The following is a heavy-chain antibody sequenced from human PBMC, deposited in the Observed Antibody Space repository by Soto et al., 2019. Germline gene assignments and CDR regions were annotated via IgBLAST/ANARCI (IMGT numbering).Heavy chain of an antibody. CDR1: GYTFTGYY. CDR2: INPNSGGT. CDR3: ARDRTTDYYYYGMDV. Sequence: ASVKVSCEASGYTFTGYYMHWVRQAPGQGLEWVGWINPNSGGTNYAQKFQGRVTMTRDTSISTAYMELSRLRSDDTAVYYCARDRTTDYYYYGMDVWGQGTTVTVSS. D-gene: IGHD2-2*01. V-gene: IGHV1-2*02. J-gene: IGHJ6*02.